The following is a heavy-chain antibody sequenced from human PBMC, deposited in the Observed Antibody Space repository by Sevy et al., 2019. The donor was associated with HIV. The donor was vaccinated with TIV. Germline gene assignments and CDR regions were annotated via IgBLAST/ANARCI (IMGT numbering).Heavy chain of an antibody. J-gene: IGHJ3*02. D-gene: IGHD2-15*01. CDR3: ASSKVVVAATSGGGGGAFDI. Sequence: ASVKVSCKASGYTFTSYGISWVRQVPGQGLEWMGWISAYNGNTNYAQKLQGRVTMTTDTSTSTAYMELRSLRSDDTAVYYCASSKVVVAATSGGGGGAFDIWGQGTMVTVSS. CDR2: ISAYNGNT. CDR1: GYTFTSYG. V-gene: IGHV1-18*04.